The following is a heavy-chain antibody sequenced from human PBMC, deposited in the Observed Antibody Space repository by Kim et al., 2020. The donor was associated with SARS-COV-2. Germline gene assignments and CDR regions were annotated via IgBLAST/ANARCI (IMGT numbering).Heavy chain of an antibody. CDR3: ARDLGFTMVRGPEENFDY. Sequence: GGSLRLSCAASGFTFSSYGMHWVRQAPGKGLEWVAVIWYDGSNKYYADSVKGRFTISRDNSKNTLYLQMNSLRAEDTAVYYCARDLGFTMVRGPEENFDYWGQGTLVTVSS. J-gene: IGHJ4*02. CDR1: GFTFSSYG. CDR2: IWYDGSNK. D-gene: IGHD3-10*01. V-gene: IGHV3-33*01.